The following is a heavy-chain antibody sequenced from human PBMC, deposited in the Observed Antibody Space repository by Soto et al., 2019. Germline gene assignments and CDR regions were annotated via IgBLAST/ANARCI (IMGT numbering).Heavy chain of an antibody. J-gene: IGHJ4*02. V-gene: IGHV4-31*03. CDR3: ARDERYYGSGSGPLFDY. CDR2: IYYSGST. D-gene: IGHD3-10*01. Sequence: QVQLQESGPGLVKPSQTLSLTCTVSGGSISSGGYYWSWIRQHPGKGLEWIGYIYYSGSTYYNPSLKSRVTISVDTSKNQFSLKLSSVTAAHTAVYYCARDERYYGSGSGPLFDYWGQGTLVTVSS. CDR1: GGSISSGGYY.